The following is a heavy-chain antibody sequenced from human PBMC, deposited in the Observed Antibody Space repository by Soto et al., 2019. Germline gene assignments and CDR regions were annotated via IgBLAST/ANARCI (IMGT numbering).Heavy chain of an antibody. CDR3: AVGTRMWLAGGGY. J-gene: IGHJ4*02. D-gene: IGHD6-19*01. Sequence: QVLLEQWGAGLLKPSATLSLTCAVYGGSFSGYYWTWIRQPPGRGLEWLGEINHSGITDYNPSLKSRVSISIDTSKNQFSLKLNSVTAADTAVYYCAVGTRMWLAGGGYWGQGALVTVSS. CDR1: GGSFSGYY. V-gene: IGHV4-34*01. CDR2: INHSGIT.